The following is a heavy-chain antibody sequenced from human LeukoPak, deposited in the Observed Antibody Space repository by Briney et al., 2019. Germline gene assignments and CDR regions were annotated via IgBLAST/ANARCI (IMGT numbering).Heavy chain of an antibody. Sequence: SETLSLTCTVSNGSISSSSYYWGWIRQPPGKGLEWIGSIYYSGSTYYNPSLKSRVTISADTSRNQFSLKLSSVTAADTAMSYCARLGYDSSGYYLVLDYWGQGTLVTVSS. J-gene: IGHJ4*02. CDR1: NGSISSSSYY. V-gene: IGHV4-39*01. D-gene: IGHD3-22*01. CDR2: IYYSGST. CDR3: ARLGYDSSGYYLVLDY.